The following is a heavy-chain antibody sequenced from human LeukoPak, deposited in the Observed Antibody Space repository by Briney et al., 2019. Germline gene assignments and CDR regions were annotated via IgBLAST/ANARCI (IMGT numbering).Heavy chain of an antibody. D-gene: IGHD4-23*01. Sequence: ASVKVSCKVSGYTLTEFSMHWVRQAPGKGLEWMGGFDPEDGETIYAQKFQGRVTMTEDTSTDTAYMELSSLRSEDTAVYYCATDLNCGGNELRDYWGQGTLVTVSS. J-gene: IGHJ4*02. CDR2: FDPEDGET. CDR3: ATDLNCGGNELRDY. CDR1: GYTLTEFS. V-gene: IGHV1-24*01.